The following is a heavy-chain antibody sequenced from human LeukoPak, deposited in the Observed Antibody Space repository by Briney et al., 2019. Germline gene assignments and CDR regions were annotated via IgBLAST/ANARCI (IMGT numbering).Heavy chain of an antibody. CDR2: FDPEDGET. J-gene: IGHJ4*02. CDR1: GYTLTELS. D-gene: IGHD3-22*01. CDR3: ATDAGMGGGYSRGNFDY. Sequence: GASVKVSCKVSGYTLTELSMHWVRQAPGKGLEWMGGFDPEDGETIYAQKFQGRVTMTEDTSTDTAYMELSSLRSEDTAVYYCATDAGMGGGYSRGNFDYWGQGTLVTVSS. V-gene: IGHV1-24*01.